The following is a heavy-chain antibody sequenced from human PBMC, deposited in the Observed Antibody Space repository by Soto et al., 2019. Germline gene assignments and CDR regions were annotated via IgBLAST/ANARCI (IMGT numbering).Heavy chain of an antibody. CDR3: ARECIAAAGTPPWRCFYYYGMDV. V-gene: IGHV1-18*01. CDR1: GYTFTSYG. J-gene: IGHJ6*02. Sequence: PGASVKVSCKASGYTFTSYGISWVRQAPGQGLEWMGWISAYNGNTNYAQKLQGRVTMTTDTSTSTAYMELRSLRSDDTAVYYCARECIAAAGTPPWRCFYYYGMDVWGQGTTVTVSS. CDR2: ISAYNGNT. D-gene: IGHD6-13*01.